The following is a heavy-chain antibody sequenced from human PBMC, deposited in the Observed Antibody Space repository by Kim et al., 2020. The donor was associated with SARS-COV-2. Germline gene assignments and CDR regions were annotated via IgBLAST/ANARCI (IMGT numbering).Heavy chain of an antibody. Sequence: GGSLRLSCAASGFTFSTYAMNWVRQAPRQGLEWVSIVSGRGDATNYADSVKGRFTISRDNSKNTLYLHMNSLRAEDTAVYYCTRSDHYGGNWTFVFWGQGTKVTVS. J-gene: IGHJ3*01. CDR2: VSGRGDAT. V-gene: IGHV3-23*01. CDR1: GFTFSTYA. CDR3: TRSDHYGGNWTFVF. D-gene: IGHD3-16*02.